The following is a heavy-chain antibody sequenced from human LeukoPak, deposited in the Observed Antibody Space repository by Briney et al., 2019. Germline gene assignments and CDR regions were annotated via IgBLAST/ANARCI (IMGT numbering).Heavy chain of an antibody. CDR1: GFSFRNYW. CDR3: ARDGGLHTNFDY. V-gene: IGHV3-7*01. D-gene: IGHD2-15*01. CDR2: TKPDGSAE. J-gene: IGHJ4*02. Sequence: GRSLRLSCAASGFSFRNYWMGWVRQAPGKGLEWVANTKPDGSAEYYADSVRGRFTASRDNANNLPYLQMNRLRAEDTAVYYCARDGGLHTNFDYWGQGTLLTVSS.